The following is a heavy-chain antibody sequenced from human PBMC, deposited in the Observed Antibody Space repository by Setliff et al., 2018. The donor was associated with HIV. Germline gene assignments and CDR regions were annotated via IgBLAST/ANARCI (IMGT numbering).Heavy chain of an antibody. Sequence: GESLKISCKGSGYSFTSYWIGWVRQMPGKGLEWMGIIYAGDSDTRYSPAFQGQVTISAHKSISTAYLQWSSLKASDTAIYYCATSDFGGNSGHFQHWGQGTLVTVSS. V-gene: IGHV5-51*01. CDR2: IYAGDSDT. CDR1: GYSFTSYW. D-gene: IGHD2-21*02. J-gene: IGHJ1*01. CDR3: ATSDFGGNSGHFQH.